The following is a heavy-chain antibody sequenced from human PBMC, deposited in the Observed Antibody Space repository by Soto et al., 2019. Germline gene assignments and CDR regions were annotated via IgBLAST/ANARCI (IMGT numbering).Heavy chain of an antibody. CDR2: ISGSGGST. Sequence: EVQLLESGGGLVQPGGSLRLSCAASGFTFSSYAMSWVRQAPGKGLEWVSAISGSGGSTYYADSVKGRFTISRDNSKNTLYLQMNSLRAEDTAVYYCAKDRVVRGVMEDFPGIYWGQGTLVTVSS. V-gene: IGHV3-23*01. CDR3: AKDRVVRGVMEDFPGIY. J-gene: IGHJ4*02. CDR1: GFTFSSYA. D-gene: IGHD3-10*01.